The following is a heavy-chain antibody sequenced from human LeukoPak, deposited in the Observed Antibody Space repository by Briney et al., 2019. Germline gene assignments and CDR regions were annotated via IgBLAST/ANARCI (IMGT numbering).Heavy chain of an antibody. CDR2: INGYGSST. CDR1: GFTFISYW. V-gene: IGHV3-74*01. CDR3: AKGYTYPHSPFDY. D-gene: IGHD1-1*01. Sequence: GGSLRLSCAASGFTFISYWMHWVRQAPGKGLVWVSRINGYGSSTDFADSVKGRFTISRDNAKNTLYLQMNSLRTEDTALYYCAKGYTYPHSPFDYWGQGTLVTVSS. J-gene: IGHJ4*02.